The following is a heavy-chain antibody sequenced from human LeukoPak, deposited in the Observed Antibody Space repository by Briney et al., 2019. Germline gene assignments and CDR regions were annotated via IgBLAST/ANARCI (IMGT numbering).Heavy chain of an antibody. J-gene: IGHJ3*02. V-gene: IGHV3-74*01. Sequence: GGSLRLSCAASGFTFSSYWMHWVRQAPGRGLVWVSRIDSDGYSISYADSVKGRFIISRDNAKNTLYLQMNSLRAEDTAVYYCARATSKGGLDIWGQGTVVTISS. CDR2: IDSDGYSI. CDR3: ARATSKGGLDI. CDR1: GFTFSSYW. D-gene: IGHD2-15*01.